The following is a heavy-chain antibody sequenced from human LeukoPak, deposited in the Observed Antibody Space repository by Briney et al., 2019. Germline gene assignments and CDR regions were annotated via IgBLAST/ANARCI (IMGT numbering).Heavy chain of an antibody. V-gene: IGHV4-34*01. Sequence: PAEPLSLTCAVYGGSFSGYYWRWIRQPPGKGLEWIGEINRSGSTNYNPSLKSRVTISVDTSKNQFSLKLSSVTAADTAVYYCARGQPDYVWGSYRYTGHYFDYLGQGTLVTVSS. D-gene: IGHD3-16*02. CDR2: INRSGST. CDR1: GGSFSGYY. J-gene: IGHJ4*02. CDR3: ARGQPDYVWGSYRYTGHYFDY.